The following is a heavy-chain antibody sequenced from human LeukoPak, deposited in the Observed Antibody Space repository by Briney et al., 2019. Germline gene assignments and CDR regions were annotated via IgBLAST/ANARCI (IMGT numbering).Heavy chain of an antibody. V-gene: IGHV3-43*02. D-gene: IGHD5-18*01. CDR3: AKVIQGGYSYVGYYYYGMDV. J-gene: IGHJ6*02. CDR2: ISGDGGST. CDR1: GFTFDDYA. Sequence: GGSLRLSCAASGFTFDDYAMHWVRQAPGKGLEWVSLISGDGGSTYYADSVKGRFTISRDNSKNSLYLQMNSLRTEDTALYYCAKVIQGGYSYVGYYYYGMDVWGQGTTVTVSS.